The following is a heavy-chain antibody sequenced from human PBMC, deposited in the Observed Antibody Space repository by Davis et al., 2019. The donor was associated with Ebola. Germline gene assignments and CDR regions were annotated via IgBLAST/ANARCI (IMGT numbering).Heavy chain of an antibody. CDR1: VITFSSYA. Sequence: GESLKISCTASVITFSSYAITWLRQAPGKGLEWVSAISGSGGSTYYADSVKGRFTISRDNSKKTLYLQMNSLRAEDTAVYYCAKSGLSFRVVEYHYGMDVWGKGTTVTVSS. D-gene: IGHD2-2*01. CDR3: AKSGLSFRVVEYHYGMDV. J-gene: IGHJ6*04. CDR2: ISGSGGST. V-gene: IGHV3-23*01.